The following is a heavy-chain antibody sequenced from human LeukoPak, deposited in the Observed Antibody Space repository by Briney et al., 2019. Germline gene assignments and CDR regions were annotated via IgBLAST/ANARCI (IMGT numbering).Heavy chain of an antibody. J-gene: IGHJ5*02. CDR1: RFSFSSFA. Sequence: GGSLRLPCAASRFSFSSFAMTWFRQAPGKGLEWVSSITGGHYATYNTDSVKGRFTISRDNAKNTLYLQMNSLRADDAAIYYCTKDPNGDYIGAFDPWGQGTLVTVSS. CDR2: ITGGHYAT. V-gene: IGHV3-23*01. D-gene: IGHD4-17*01. CDR3: TKDPNGDYIGAFDP.